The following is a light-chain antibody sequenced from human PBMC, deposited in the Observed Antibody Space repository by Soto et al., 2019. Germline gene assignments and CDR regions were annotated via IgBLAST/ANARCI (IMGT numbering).Light chain of an antibody. CDR3: HQSASAPLT. J-gene: IGKJ4*01. V-gene: IGKV3-20*01. Sequence: EIVLTQSPGTLSLSPGERAALSCRASQSVGNNFLGWYQQKPGQSPRLLIYHASNRATGIPDRFSGTASGTDFILTISRLEPEDFAVYFCHQSASAPLTFGGGTKVEIK. CDR1: QSVGNNF. CDR2: HAS.